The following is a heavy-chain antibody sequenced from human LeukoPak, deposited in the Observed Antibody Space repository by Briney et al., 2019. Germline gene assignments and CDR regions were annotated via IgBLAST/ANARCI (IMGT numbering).Heavy chain of an antibody. Sequence: ASVKVSCKASGYTFTNYYIHWVRQAPGQGLEWMGWINPNSGGTNYAQKFQGGVTMTRNTSISTAYMELSSLRSEDTAVYYCARGRREPRYFDWLTSWGQGTLVTVSS. J-gene: IGHJ5*01. D-gene: IGHD3-9*01. CDR2: INPNSGGT. V-gene: IGHV1-2*02. CDR3: ARGRREPRYFDWLTS. CDR1: GYTFTNYY.